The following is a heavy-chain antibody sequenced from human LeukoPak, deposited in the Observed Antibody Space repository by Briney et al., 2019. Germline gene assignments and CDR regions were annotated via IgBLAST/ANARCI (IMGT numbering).Heavy chain of an antibody. Sequence: GGSLRLSCAASGFTFSSYAMHWVRQAPGKGLEWVAVISYDGSNKYYADSVKGRFTISRDNSKNTLYLQMNSLRAEDTAVYYCARVKGYSYGSFDCSYWGQGTLVTVSS. D-gene: IGHD5-18*01. J-gene: IGHJ4*02. CDR1: GFTFSSYA. V-gene: IGHV3-30-3*01. CDR3: ARVKGYSYGSFDCSY. CDR2: ISYDGSNK.